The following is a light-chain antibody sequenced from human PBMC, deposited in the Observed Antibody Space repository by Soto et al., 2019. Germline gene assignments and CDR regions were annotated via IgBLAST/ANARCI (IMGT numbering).Light chain of an antibody. CDR3: QQYNSYSPQT. V-gene: IGKV1-5*01. CDR2: DAS. J-gene: IGKJ1*01. Sequence: DIQITQSPTTLSASVVDRVTITCRASQSISSWLAWYQQKPGKAPKLLIYDASSLESGVPSRFSGSGSGTEFTLTISSLQPDDFATYYCQQYNSYSPQTFGQGTKVDIK. CDR1: QSISSW.